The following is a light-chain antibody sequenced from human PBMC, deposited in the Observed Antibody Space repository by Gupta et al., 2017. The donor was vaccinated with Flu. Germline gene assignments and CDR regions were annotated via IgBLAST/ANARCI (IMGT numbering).Light chain of an antibody. CDR3: QQYYSFPRT. J-gene: IGKJ1*01. Sequence: GDRVTISCRMSEGISHNLAWYQQKPGRAPELLIYAASTLRSGVPSRFSGSGSGTDFTLTISYLQSEDFATYYCQQYYSFPRTFGQGTKVEIK. CDR1: EGISHN. V-gene: IGKV1D-8*01. CDR2: AAS.